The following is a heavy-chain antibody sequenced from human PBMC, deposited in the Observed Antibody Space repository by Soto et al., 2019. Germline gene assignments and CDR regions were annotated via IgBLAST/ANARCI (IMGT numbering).Heavy chain of an antibody. CDR2: IWYDGSNK. CDR1: GFTFRSYG. V-gene: IGHV3-33*06. CDR3: AKDGEVFGSLYYFDY. J-gene: IGHJ4*02. Sequence: QVQLVESGGGVVQPGRSLRLSCTASGFTFRSYGMHWVRQAPGKGLEWVAVIWYDGSNKYYADSVKGRFTISRDNSKNTLYLQMNSLRAEDTAMYFCAKDGEVFGSLYYFDYGGQGTLVAVSS. D-gene: IGHD3-10*01.